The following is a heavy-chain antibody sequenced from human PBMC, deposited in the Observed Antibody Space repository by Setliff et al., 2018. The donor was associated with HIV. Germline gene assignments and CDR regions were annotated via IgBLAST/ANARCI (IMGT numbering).Heavy chain of an antibody. CDR1: GFTFSNYG. J-gene: IGHJ6*02. Sequence: PGESLKISCAVSGFTFSNYGMYWVRQAPGKGLEWVAVIWYDGSNKNYADSVKGRFTISRDNSKNTLYLQMNSLRAEDTAVYYCAKDQVLRPITGYYYGMDVWGQGTTVTVSS. V-gene: IGHV3-30*02. CDR2: IWYDGSNK. CDR3: AKDQVLRPITGYYYGMDV. D-gene: IGHD2-8*02.